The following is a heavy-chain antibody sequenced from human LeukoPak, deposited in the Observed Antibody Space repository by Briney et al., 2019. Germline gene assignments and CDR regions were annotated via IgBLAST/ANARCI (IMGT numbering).Heavy chain of an antibody. J-gene: IGHJ5*02. Sequence: GGSLRLSCAASGFTFSSYGMHWVRQAPGKGLEWVAVISYDGSNKYYADSVKGRFTISRDNSKNTLNLQMNSLRAEDTAVYYCARDLGQYYDTSDNWFDPWGQGTLVTVSS. D-gene: IGHD3-22*01. V-gene: IGHV3-30*03. CDR1: GFTFSSYG. CDR2: ISYDGSNK. CDR3: ARDLGQYYDTSDNWFDP.